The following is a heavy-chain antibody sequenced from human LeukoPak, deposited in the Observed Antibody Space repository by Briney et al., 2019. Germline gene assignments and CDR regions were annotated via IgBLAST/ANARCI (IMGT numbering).Heavy chain of an antibody. V-gene: IGHV3-30*03. CDR3: ARDLSAAFDF. CDR1: GFIFSSFG. J-gene: IGHJ4*02. D-gene: IGHD6-19*01. CDR2: ISYDGKKQ. Sequence: GGSLRLSCAASGFIFSSFGMHWVRQAPGKGLEWVAVISYDGKKQYYADSVKGRLTISRDDSKNTLFLDMSNLRVEDTALYYCARDLSAAFDFWGQGVLVTVSS.